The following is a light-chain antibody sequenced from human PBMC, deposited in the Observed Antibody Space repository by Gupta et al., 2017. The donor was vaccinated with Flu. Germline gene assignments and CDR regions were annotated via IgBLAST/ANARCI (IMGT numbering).Light chain of an antibody. CDR1: QSVSSN. J-gene: IGKJ1*01. Sequence: EIVMTQSPATLSVSPGERATLSCMASQSVSSNLAWYQQKPGQAPRLLIYGASTRATGIPARFSGSGSGTEFTLTISRLQSEDFAVYYCQQDDNWPRVFGQGTKVEIK. CDR2: GAS. V-gene: IGKV3-15*01. CDR3: QQDDNWPRV.